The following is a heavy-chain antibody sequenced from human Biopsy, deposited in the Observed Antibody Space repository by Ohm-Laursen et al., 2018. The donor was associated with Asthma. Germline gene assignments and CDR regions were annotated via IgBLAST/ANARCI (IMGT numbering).Heavy chain of an antibody. CDR1: GFSFSNFA. J-gene: IGHJ3*02. Sequence: SLRLSCSATGFSFSNFAIHWVRQAPGKGLEWVGVISKDASTQDYADSVKGRFTMARDNSKNTLDLQMNSLREEDTAVYYCVRDGTGDAFDIWGQGTVVSVSS. CDR2: ISKDASTQ. D-gene: IGHD1-1*01. CDR3: VRDGTGDAFDI. V-gene: IGHV3-30*01.